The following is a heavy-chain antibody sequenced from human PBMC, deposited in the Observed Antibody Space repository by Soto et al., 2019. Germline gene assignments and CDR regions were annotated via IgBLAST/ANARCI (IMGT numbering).Heavy chain of an antibody. Sequence: SETLSLTCTVSGDSISGYYWIWIRQTPVNGLEFIGYMYYIFGTNYNPSLRSRFSISLYSSKNHFSLRLTSLTAADTAVYYCSRLAYGNYGYFDNWGQGILVTVSS. D-gene: IGHD4-17*01. V-gene: IGHV4-59*01. CDR3: SRLAYGNYGYFDN. J-gene: IGHJ4*02. CDR2: MYYIFGT. CDR1: GDSISGYY.